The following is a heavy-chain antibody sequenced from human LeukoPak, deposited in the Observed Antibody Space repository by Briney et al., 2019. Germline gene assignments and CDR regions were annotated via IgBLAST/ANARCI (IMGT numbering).Heavy chain of an antibody. J-gene: IGHJ4*02. V-gene: IGHV1-2*02. CDR2: TNPSTGGT. Sequence: ASVKVSYKTSGYTFTGSYLHWVRQVPGQGLEWMGWTNPSTGGTKSAQQFEGRVTMTRDTSNTTGYLELRRLRLDDTATYYCARGGAFCSITTCHEFDHWGQGTLVIVSS. CDR3: ARGGAFCSITTCHEFDH. D-gene: IGHD2-2*01. CDR1: GYTFTGSY.